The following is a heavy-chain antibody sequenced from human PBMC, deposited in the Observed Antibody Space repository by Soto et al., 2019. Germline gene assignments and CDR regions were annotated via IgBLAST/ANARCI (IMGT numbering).Heavy chain of an antibody. V-gene: IGHV3-74*01. J-gene: IGHJ4*02. CDR3: ARGLYTSGI. CDR1: GFTFTSYW. D-gene: IGHD6-19*01. CDR2: VDSDGTTT. Sequence: VQLVESGGGLVQPGGSLRLSCAASGFTFTSYWMHWVRQAPGKGLVWVSRVDSDGTTTAYADSVKGRFTISRDNAKNMIYLQMNSLRAEDTALYYCARGLYTSGIWGQGTLVTVSS.